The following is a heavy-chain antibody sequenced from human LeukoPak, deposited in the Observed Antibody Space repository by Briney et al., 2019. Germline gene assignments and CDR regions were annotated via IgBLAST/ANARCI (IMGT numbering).Heavy chain of an antibody. CDR3: ARRQNTGRAFDI. D-gene: IGHD2/OR15-2a*01. CDR1: GFTFSSYS. J-gene: IGHJ3*02. CDR2: ISSSSSYI. Sequence: GGSLRLSCAASGFTFSSYSMNWVRQAPGKGLEWVSSISSSSSYIYYADSVKGRFTISRDNAKNSLYLQMNSLRAEDTAVYYCARRQNTGRAFDIWGQGTMVTVSS. V-gene: IGHV3-21*01.